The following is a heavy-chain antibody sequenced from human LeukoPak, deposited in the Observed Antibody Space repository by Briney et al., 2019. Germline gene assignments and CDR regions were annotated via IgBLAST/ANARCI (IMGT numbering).Heavy chain of an antibody. CDR1: GVSISSGGYY. CDR2: IYYSGST. D-gene: IGHD3-22*01. Sequence: SQTLSLTCTVSGVSISSGGYYWSWIRQHPGKGLEWIGHIYYSGSTYYNPSLKSRVTISVDTSKNQFSLKLSSVTAADTAVYYCAREDYYDSSGYRYWGQGTLVTVSS. V-gene: IGHV4-30-4*08. CDR3: AREDYYDSSGYRY. J-gene: IGHJ4*02.